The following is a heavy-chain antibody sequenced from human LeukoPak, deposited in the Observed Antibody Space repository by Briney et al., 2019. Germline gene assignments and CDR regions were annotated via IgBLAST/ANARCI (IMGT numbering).Heavy chain of an antibody. J-gene: IGHJ5*02. D-gene: IGHD2-8*01. Sequence: SETLSLTCAVYGGSLRGYYSSCIRPPPGKGLEWVEEINHSGSTNYNPSLKSRVTILVDTSKNQFSLKLSSVTAADTAVYYCARSNGVSYTNWFDPWGQGTLVTVSS. CDR2: INHSGST. CDR3: ARSNGVSYTNWFDP. V-gene: IGHV4-34*01. CDR1: GGSLRGYY.